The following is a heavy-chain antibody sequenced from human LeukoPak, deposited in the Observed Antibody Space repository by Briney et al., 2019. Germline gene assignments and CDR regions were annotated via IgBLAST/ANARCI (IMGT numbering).Heavy chain of an antibody. CDR1: GGTFSSYA. CDR3: ARDRRDGYINYFDY. J-gene: IGHJ4*02. V-gene: IGHV1-69*13. Sequence: SVQVSCEASGGTFSSYAISWVRQAPGRGLEWMGGIIPIFGTANYAQKFQGRVTITADESTSTAYMELSSLRSEDTAVYYCARDRRDGYINYFDYWGQGTLVTVSS. CDR2: IIPIFGTA. D-gene: IGHD5-24*01.